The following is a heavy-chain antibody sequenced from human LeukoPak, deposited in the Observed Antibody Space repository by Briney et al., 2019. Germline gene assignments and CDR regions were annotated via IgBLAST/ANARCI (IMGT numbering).Heavy chain of an antibody. D-gene: IGHD6-19*01. V-gene: IGHV1-46*01. Sequence: GASVKVSFKSAGYTFTIYYMHWVRQAPAQGLEWMGVINPSDGSTSYAHKFHGRVTMSRDTSKSTVYMELSSLRSEDTAVYYCASSLPTRLGSAIDYWGQGTLVTVSS. CDR3: ASSLPTRLGSAIDY. CDR1: GYTFTIYY. J-gene: IGHJ4*02. CDR2: INPSDGST.